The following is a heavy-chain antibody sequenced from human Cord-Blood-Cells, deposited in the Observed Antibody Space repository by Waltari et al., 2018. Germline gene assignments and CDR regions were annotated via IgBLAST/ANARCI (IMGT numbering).Heavy chain of an antibody. Sequence: EVQLVESGGGLVKPGGSLRLSCAASGFTFSNAWMSWVRQAPGKGLEWVGRIKRKTDVGTTDYAAPVKGRFTISRDDSKNTLYLQMNSLKTEDTAVYYCTWIAAAADAFDIWGQGTMVTVSS. CDR3: TWIAAAADAFDI. V-gene: IGHV3-15*01. CDR1: GFTFSNAW. J-gene: IGHJ3*02. CDR2: IKRKTDVGTT. D-gene: IGHD6-13*01.